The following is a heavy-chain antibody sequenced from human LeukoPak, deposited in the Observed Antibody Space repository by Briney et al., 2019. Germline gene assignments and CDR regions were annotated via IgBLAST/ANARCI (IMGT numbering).Heavy chain of an antibody. J-gene: IGHJ3*02. Sequence: GGSLRLSCAASGFTVNNKYMNWVRQAPGKGLEWVSVVFSGGATYYADSVKGRFTISRDNAKNSLYLQMNSLRAEDTAVYYCARVMEVIGAFDIWGQGTMVTVSS. D-gene: IGHD3-16*02. CDR3: ARVMEVIGAFDI. V-gene: IGHV3-53*01. CDR2: VFSGGAT. CDR1: GFTVNNKY.